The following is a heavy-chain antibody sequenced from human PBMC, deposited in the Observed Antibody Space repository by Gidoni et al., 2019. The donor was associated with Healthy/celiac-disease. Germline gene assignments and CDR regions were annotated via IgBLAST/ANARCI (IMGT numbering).Heavy chain of an antibody. V-gene: IGHV3-30-3*01. CDR2: ISYDGSNK. J-gene: IGHJ4*02. Sequence: QVQLVESGGGVVPPGRSLRLSCAASGFTFSSYSMHWVRQAPGKGLEWVAVISYDGSNKYYADSVKGRFTISRDNSKNTLYLQMNSLRAEDTAVYYCAREDMKWIQLWTLGYFDYWGQGTLVTVSS. CDR3: AREDMKWIQLWTLGYFDY. CDR1: GFTFSSYS. D-gene: IGHD5-18*01.